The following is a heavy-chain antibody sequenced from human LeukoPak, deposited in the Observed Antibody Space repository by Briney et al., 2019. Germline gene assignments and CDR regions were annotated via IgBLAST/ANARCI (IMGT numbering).Heavy chain of an antibody. V-gene: IGHV5-51*01. CDR1: GYSFTSYW. D-gene: IGHD2-2*02. CDR2: IYPGDSDT. Sequence: GESLKISCKGSGYSFTSYWIGWARQMPGKGLEWMGIIYPGDSDTRNSTTLQDPVTISADKSISTAYLQWSSLKASDTAMYYCARRRYCSSTSCYTGPFDYWGQGTLVTVSS. CDR3: ARRRYCSSTSCYTGPFDY. J-gene: IGHJ4*02.